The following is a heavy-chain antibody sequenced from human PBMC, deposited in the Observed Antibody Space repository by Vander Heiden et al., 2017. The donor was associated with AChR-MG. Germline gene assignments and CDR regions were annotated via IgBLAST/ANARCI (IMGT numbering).Heavy chain of an antibody. Sequence: EVQLVESGGASVQPGGSLRLSCAAPGSTFTSAWLGWVRQAPGKELEWGANIKQDGSEKSYVDTVKGLYAISRDKAKNSLYLQMNSLRAEDTTVYYCARYQYYDSSGYYHGNYFDYWGQGTLVTVSS. J-gene: IGHJ4*02. CDR1: GSTFTSAW. D-gene: IGHD3-22*01. V-gene: IGHV3-7*01. CDR2: IKQDGSEK. CDR3: ARYQYYDSSGYYHGNYFDY.